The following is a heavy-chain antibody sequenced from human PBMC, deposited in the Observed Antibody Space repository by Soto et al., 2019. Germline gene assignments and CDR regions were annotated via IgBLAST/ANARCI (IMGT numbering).Heavy chain of an antibody. J-gene: IGHJ4*02. D-gene: IGHD3-3*01. CDR2: ISGSGGST. CDR1: GFTFSSYA. CDR3: AKDRGTGFLEWLPKGYYFDY. V-gene: IGHV3-23*01. Sequence: GSLRLPCAASGFTFSSYAMSWVRQAPGKGLEWVSAISGSGGSTYYADSVKGRFTISRDNSKNTLYLQMNSLRAEDTAVYYCAKDRGTGFLEWLPKGYYFDYWGQGTLVTVSS.